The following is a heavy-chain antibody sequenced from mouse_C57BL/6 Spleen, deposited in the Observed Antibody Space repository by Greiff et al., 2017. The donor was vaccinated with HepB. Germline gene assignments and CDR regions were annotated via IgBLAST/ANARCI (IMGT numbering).Heavy chain of an antibody. CDR3: ARYGSSPYDFDY. J-gene: IGHJ2*01. CDR2: IYPSDGET. V-gene: IGHV1-61*01. CDR1: GYTFTSYC. D-gene: IGHD1-1*01. Sequence: QVQLQQPGAELVRPGSSVKLSCKASGYTFTSYCMDWVKQRPGQGLEWIGNIYPSDGETNYNQKFKDKATVTVDKSSSTAYMQLSSLTSEDSAVYYCARYGSSPYDFDYWGQGTTLTVSS.